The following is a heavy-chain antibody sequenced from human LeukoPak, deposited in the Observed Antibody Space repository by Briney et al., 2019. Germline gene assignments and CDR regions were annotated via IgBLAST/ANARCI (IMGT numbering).Heavy chain of an antibody. J-gene: IGHJ3*02. V-gene: IGHV3-21*01. Sequence: GGSLRLSCAASGFTFSSYSMTWVRQAPGKGLEWVSSISSSSSYIYYADSVKGRFTISRDNAKNSLYLQMNSLRAEDTAVYYCARDGPVGAYNAFDIWGQGTMVTVSS. CDR2: ISSSSSYI. CDR3: ARDGPVGAYNAFDI. D-gene: IGHD1-26*01. CDR1: GFTFSSYS.